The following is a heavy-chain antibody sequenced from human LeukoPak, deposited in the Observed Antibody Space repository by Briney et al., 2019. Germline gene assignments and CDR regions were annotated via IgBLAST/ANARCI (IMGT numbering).Heavy chain of an antibody. CDR1: GFTFSSYA. CDR3: AREEYGDYFDY. J-gene: IGHJ4*02. D-gene: IGHD4-17*01. CDR2: ISGSGGST. Sequence: GSLRLASAASGFTFSSYAMSWVRQAPGKGLGWVLAISGSGGSTYYADSVKGRFTISRDNSKNSLYLQMNSLRGEDTAVYYCAREEYGDYFDYWGQGTLVTVSS. V-gene: IGHV3-23*01.